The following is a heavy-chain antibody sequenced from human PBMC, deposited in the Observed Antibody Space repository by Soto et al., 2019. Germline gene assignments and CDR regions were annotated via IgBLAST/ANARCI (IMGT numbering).Heavy chain of an antibody. CDR3: ATPQGGWYPPFDY. Sequence: QVQLVESGGGVVQPGRSLRLSCAASGFTFSSYGMHWVRQAPGKGLEWVAVISYDGSNKYYADSVKGRFTISRDNSKNTLYLQMNSLRAEDTAVYYCATPQGGWYPPFDYWGQGTLATVSS. CDR2: ISYDGSNK. CDR1: GFTFSSYG. V-gene: IGHV3-30*03. D-gene: IGHD6-19*01. J-gene: IGHJ4*02.